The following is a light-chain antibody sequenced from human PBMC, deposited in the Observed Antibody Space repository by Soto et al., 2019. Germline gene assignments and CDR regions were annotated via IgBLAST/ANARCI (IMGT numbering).Light chain of an antibody. CDR3: QHYGSSSPNT. CDR1: QSVTTTY. V-gene: IGKV3-20*01. Sequence: EIVLTQSPCTLSLSPGERASLSCRATQSVTTTYLAWYQQKPGQAPRLLIYGASIRVTGIPDRFSGSGSGTDVTLTISRLEPEDFAVYYCQHYGSSSPNTFGQGTKLEIK. J-gene: IGKJ2*01. CDR2: GAS.